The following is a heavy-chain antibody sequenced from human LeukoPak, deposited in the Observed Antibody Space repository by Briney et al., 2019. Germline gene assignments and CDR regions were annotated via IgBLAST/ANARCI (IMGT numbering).Heavy chain of an antibody. J-gene: IGHJ4*02. CDR1: GFTFSSYA. Sequence: PGGSLRLSCAASGFTFSSYAMSWVRQAPGKGLEWVSAISGSGGSTYYADSVKGRFTISRDNSKNTLYLQMNSLRAEDTAVYYCAKAPFYYYDSSGYFRYWGQGTLVTVSS. CDR3: AKAPFYYYDSSGYFRY. CDR2: ISGSGGST. D-gene: IGHD3-22*01. V-gene: IGHV3-23*01.